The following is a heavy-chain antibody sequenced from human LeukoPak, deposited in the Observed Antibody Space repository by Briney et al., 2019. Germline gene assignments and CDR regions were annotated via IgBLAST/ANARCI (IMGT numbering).Heavy chain of an antibody. CDR3: ARGYSGYDWYYFDH. D-gene: IGHD5-12*01. Sequence: SETLSLTCTVSGGSISSYYWSWIRQPPGKGLEWIGYMYYSGSTKYNPSLKSRVTISVDTSKNQFSLKLSSVTAADTAVYYCARGYSGYDWYYFDHWVHGTLVIVSS. CDR2: MYYSGST. CDR1: GGSISSYY. V-gene: IGHV4-59*01. J-gene: IGHJ4*01.